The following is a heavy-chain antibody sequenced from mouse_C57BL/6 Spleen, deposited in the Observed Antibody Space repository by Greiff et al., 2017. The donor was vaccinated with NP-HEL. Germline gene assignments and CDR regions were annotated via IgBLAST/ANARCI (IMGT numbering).Heavy chain of an antibody. CDR3: ARGRGITTVVANFDY. Sequence: EVHLVESEGGLVQPGSSMKLSCTASGFTFSDYYMAWVRQVPEKGLEWVANINYDGSSTYYLDSLKSRFIISRDNAKNILYLQMSSLKSEDTATYYRARGRGITTVVANFDYWGQGTTLTVSS. CDR1: GFTFSDYY. CDR2: INYDGSST. V-gene: IGHV5-16*01. J-gene: IGHJ2*01. D-gene: IGHD1-1*01.